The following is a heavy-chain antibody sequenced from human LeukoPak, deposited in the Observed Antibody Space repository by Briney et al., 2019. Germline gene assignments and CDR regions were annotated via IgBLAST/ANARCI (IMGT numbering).Heavy chain of an antibody. J-gene: IGHJ6*02. Sequence: PGGSLRLSCAASGFTFSSYAMSWVRQAPGKGLEWVSAISGSGGSTYYADSVKGRFTISRDNSKNTLYLQMNSLRAEDTAVYYCAKAETRRLRYFDWLSPRPYYYYGMDVWDQGTTVTVSS. CDR3: AKAETRRLRYFDWLSPRPYYYYGMDV. V-gene: IGHV3-23*01. CDR1: GFTFSSYA. CDR2: ISGSGGST. D-gene: IGHD3-9*01.